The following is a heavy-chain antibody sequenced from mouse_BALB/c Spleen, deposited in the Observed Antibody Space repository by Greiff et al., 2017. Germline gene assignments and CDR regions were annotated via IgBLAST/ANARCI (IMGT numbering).Heavy chain of an antibody. Sequence: EVQRVESGGGLVKPGGSLKLSCAASGFTFSSYTMSWVRQTPEKRLEWVATISSGGSYTYYPDSVKGRFTISRDNAKNTLYLQMSSLKSEDTAMYYCTRGITTAKGFEDWGQGTLVTVSA. V-gene: IGHV5-6-4*01. CDR1: GFTFSSYT. CDR2: ISSGGSYT. D-gene: IGHD1-2*01. CDR3: TRGITTAKGFED. J-gene: IGHJ3*01.